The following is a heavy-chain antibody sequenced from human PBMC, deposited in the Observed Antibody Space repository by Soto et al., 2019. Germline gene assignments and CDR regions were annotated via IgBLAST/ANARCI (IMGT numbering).Heavy chain of an antibody. Sequence: QVQLQESGPGLVKSSETLSLTCTVSGGSISSYYWSWIRQPPGKGLEWIGYIYYSGSTSYNPSLKSRVTISVDTSKTQFSLKLSSVTAADTAVYYCARVSELLRYFELWGRGTLVTVSS. CDR2: IYYSGST. CDR1: GGSISSYY. CDR3: ARVSELLRYFEL. J-gene: IGHJ2*01. D-gene: IGHD1-7*01. V-gene: IGHV4-59*01.